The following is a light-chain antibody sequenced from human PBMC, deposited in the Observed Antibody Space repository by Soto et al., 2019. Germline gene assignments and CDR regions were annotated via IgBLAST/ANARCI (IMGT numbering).Light chain of an antibody. Sequence: EIVLTQSPGTLSLTPGEIDTLSCRASQSVITSYFAWYQQKPGQAPRLLIYGASSRATGIPDRFSGRGSGTDFTLNISRLEPEAFAVYYCQQDGSSPGTFGEGLKVVIK. J-gene: IGKJ1*01. CDR2: GAS. CDR3: QQDGSSPGT. CDR1: QSVITSY. V-gene: IGKV3-20*01.